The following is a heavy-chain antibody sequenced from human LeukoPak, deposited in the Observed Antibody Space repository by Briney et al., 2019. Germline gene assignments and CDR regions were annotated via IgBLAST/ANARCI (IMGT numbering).Heavy chain of an antibody. V-gene: IGHV4-4*07. D-gene: IGHD2-2*01. CDR3: ARVVVDCSSTSCSVPDY. CDR2: IYTDGTA. CDR1: GGSTSSYY. J-gene: IGHJ4*02. Sequence: SETLSLTCTVSGGSTSSYYWSWIRQPAGKGLEWIGRIYTDGTANYNPSLKSRVTMSVDTSKNQFSLKLSSVTVADTAVYYCARVVVDCSSTSCSVPDYWGQGTLVTVSS.